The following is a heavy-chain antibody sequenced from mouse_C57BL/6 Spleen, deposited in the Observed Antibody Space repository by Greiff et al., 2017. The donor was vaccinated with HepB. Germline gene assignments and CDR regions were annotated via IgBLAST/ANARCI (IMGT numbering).Heavy chain of an antibody. CDR1: GYTFTNYW. CDR2: IYPGGGYT. V-gene: IGHV1-63*01. J-gene: IGHJ2*01. CDR3: AGDDDAFFDD. Sequence: QVQLQQSGAELVRPGTSVKMSCKASGYTFTNYWLGWAKQRPGHGLEWIGDIYPGGGYTNYNEKFKGKATLTADKSSSTAYMQYSSLTSEDSAIYNWAGDDDAFFDDWGQGTTHTGAS. D-gene: IGHD2-3*01.